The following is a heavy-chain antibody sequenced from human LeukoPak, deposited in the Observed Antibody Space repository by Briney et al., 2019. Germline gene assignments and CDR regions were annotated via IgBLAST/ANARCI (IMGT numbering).Heavy chain of an antibody. D-gene: IGHD3-10*01. V-gene: IGHV1-2*06. CDR3: ARGAAVVRGIILDYYHMDV. Sequence: ASVKVSCKXSGYTFTGYHIHWVRQAPGQGLEWMGRINPNNGATNYAQKFQGRFTMTRDTSINTAYMELSSLRSDDTAVYYCARGAAVVRGIILDYYHMDVWAKGTTVTVSS. CDR1: GYTFTGYH. J-gene: IGHJ6*03. CDR2: INPNNGAT.